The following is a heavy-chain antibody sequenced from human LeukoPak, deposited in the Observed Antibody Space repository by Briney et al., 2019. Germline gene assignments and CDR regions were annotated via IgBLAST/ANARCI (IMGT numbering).Heavy chain of an antibody. Sequence: GGSLRLSCEASGFTFSSYGMSWVRQAPGKGLEWVSAVSGSGGSTYYADSVKGRFTISRDNSKNTLYLQMNSLRAEDTAVYYCARGSYDFWSGFGGAFDIWGQGTMVTVSS. D-gene: IGHD3-3*01. CDR3: ARGSYDFWSGFGGAFDI. V-gene: IGHV3-23*01. CDR1: GFTFSSYG. CDR2: VSGSGGST. J-gene: IGHJ3*02.